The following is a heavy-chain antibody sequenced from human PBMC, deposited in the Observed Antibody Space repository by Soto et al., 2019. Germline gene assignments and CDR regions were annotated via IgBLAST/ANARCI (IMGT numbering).Heavy chain of an antibody. CDR1: GFTFSNYV. D-gene: IGHD2-2*01. CDR3: ATALVSFFDVTCYRDYFHP. CDR2: ISSSSSYI. V-gene: IGHV3-21*01. J-gene: IGHJ5*02. Sequence: GGSLRLSCAASGFTFSNYVMNWVRQAPGKGLEWVSSISSSSSYIYYADSLKGRFTISRDNAKNSLSLQMHSLRAEDTAVYYCATALVSFFDVTCYRDYFHPWGQGTLVTVSS.